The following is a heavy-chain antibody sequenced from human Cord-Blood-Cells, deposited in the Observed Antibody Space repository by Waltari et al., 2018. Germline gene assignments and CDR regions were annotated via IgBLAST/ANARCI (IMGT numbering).Heavy chain of an antibody. D-gene: IGHD4-4*01. J-gene: IGHJ4*02. CDR3: AREGPSDYSYY. Sequence: EVQLVETGGGLIQPGGSLRLSCAASGFTVSSNYMSWVRQAPGKGLEWVSVIYSGGSTYYAYSVKGRFTISRDNSKNTLYLQMNSLRAEDTAVYYCAREGPSDYSYYWGQGTLVTVSS. CDR2: IYSGGST. V-gene: IGHV3-53*02. CDR1: GFTVSSNY.